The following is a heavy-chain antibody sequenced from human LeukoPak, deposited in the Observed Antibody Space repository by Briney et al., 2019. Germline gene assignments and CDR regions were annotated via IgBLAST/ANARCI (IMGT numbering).Heavy chain of an antibody. V-gene: IGHV7-4-1*02. Sequence: SVKVSCKASGYTFTSYGISWVRQAPGQGLEWMGWINTNTGNPTYAQGFTGRFVFSLDTSVSTAYLQISSLKAEDTAVYYCARAATGYSSIIGPWGYAFDIWGQGTMVTVSS. J-gene: IGHJ3*02. D-gene: IGHD6-13*01. CDR1: GYTFTSYG. CDR2: INTNTGNP. CDR3: ARAATGYSSIIGPWGYAFDI.